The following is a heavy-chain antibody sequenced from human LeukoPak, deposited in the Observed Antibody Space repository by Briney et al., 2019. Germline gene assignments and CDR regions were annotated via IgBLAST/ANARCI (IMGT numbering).Heavy chain of an antibody. CDR1: GGSISRDSHY. CDR2: MFYRGST. Sequence: PSETLSLTCTVSGGSISRDSHYWGWIRQPPGKGLEWIGSMFYRGSTYYNSPLTSRVTISADTSKNQFSLRLTSVTASDTAIYYCATTRLGWYATLDYWGQGTLVTVSS. V-gene: IGHV4-39*01. D-gene: IGHD6-19*01. CDR3: ATTRLGWYATLDY. J-gene: IGHJ4*02.